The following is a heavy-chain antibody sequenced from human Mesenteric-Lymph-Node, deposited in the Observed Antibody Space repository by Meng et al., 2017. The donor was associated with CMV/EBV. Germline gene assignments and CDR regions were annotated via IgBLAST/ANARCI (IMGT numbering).Heavy chain of an antibody. J-gene: IGHJ5*02. CDR1: GGSISSSSYY. V-gene: IGHV4-39*07. CDR2: IYYSGST. CDR3: ARGLRNWFVP. Sequence: SETLSLTCTVSGGSISSSSYYWGWIRQPPGKGLEWIGSIYYSGSTYYNPSLKSRVTIFVDTSKNQFSLKLSSVTAADTAVYYCARGLRNWFVPWGQGTLVTVSS.